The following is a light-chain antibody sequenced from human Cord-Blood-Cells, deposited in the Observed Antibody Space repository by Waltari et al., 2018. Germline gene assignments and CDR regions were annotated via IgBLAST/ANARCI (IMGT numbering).Light chain of an antibody. J-gene: IGKJ3*01. CDR3: QQYDNLPFT. CDR1: QDISNY. V-gene: IGKV1-33*01. Sequence: DIQMTQSPSSLSASVGDRVTITCQASQDISNYLNWYQQKPGQAPKLLIYDASNLETGVPSRVSGSRSGTDSTYTISSLQPEDIATYDCQQYDNLPFTFGPGTKVDIK. CDR2: DAS.